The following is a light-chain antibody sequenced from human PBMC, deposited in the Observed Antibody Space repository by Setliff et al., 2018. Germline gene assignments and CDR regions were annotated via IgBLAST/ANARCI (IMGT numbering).Light chain of an antibody. CDR3: SSYTSSSIFYV. CDR2: DVS. CDR1: SSDVGGYNS. V-gene: IGLV2-14*03. Sequence: QSVLTQPASVSGSPGQSITISCTGTSSDVGGYNSVSWYQQHPGKAPKLMIYDVSNRPSGVSNRFSDSKSGNTASLTISGLQAEDEADYYCSSYTSSSIFYVFGTGTKVTVL. J-gene: IGLJ1*01.